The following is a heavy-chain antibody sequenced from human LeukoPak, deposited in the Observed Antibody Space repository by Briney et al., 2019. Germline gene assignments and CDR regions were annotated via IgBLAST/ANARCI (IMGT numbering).Heavy chain of an antibody. CDR2: ISAYNGNT. V-gene: IGHV1-18*01. J-gene: IGHJ4*02. D-gene: IGHD5-18*01. CDR1: GYTFTDFG. CDR3: TRDLGEDTTMIFFDY. Sequence: ASVKVSCKASGYTFTDFGISWVRQVPGQGLEWMAWISAYNGNTNSVQKFQDRVTMTTDTSTNTAYMELRSLRSDDTAVYYCTRDLGEDTTMIFFDYWGQGTLVSVSS.